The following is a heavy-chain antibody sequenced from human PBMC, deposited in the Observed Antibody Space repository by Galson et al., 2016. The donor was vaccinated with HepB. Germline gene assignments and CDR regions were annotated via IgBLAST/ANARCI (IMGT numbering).Heavy chain of an antibody. Sequence: SLRLSCAASGFTFDDYAMHWVRQVPGKGLEWVSGISWNSGRIGYADSVKGRFTISRDNAKNSLYLQMNSLRAEDTALYYCAKDKWASAVADFDYWGQGTLVTVSS. D-gene: IGHD4-23*01. CDR3: AKDKWASAVADFDY. CDR2: ISWNSGRI. CDR1: GFTFDDYA. V-gene: IGHV3-9*01. J-gene: IGHJ4*02.